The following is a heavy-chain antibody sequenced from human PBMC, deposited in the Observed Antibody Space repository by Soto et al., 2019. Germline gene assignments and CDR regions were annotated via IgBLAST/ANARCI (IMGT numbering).Heavy chain of an antibody. D-gene: IGHD2-15*01. CDR2: ISHYNGNT. CDR3: ARVVVAATHNRFVP. J-gene: IGHJ5*02. V-gene: IGHV1-18*01. Sequence: ASVKVSCKASGYTFTSYGISWVRQAPGQGLEWMGWISHYNGNTNYAQNLQGRVTMTTDTSTSTAYMELRSLTSDDTAVYYCARVVVAATHNRFVPWGQGTLVTVSS. CDR1: GYTFTSYG.